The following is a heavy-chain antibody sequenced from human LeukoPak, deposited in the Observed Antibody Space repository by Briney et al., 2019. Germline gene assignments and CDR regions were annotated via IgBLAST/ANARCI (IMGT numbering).Heavy chain of an antibody. CDR1: GFTFSSYS. D-gene: IGHD5-12*01. CDR3: ARAVATYFDY. V-gene: IGHV3-21*01. CDR2: ITSSSSYI. J-gene: IGHJ4*02. Sequence: GGSLRLSCAASGFTFSSYSMSWVRQAPGKGLEWVSSITSSSSYIYYADSVKGRFTISRDNAKTSLYLQMNRLRAEDTAVYFCARAVATYFDYWGQGTLVTVSS.